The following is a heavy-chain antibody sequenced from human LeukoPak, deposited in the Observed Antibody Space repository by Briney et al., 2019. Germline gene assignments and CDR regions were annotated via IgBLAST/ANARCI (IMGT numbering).Heavy chain of an antibody. CDR2: IYSGGST. CDR3: ARDLIRGLRVPNWYFDL. J-gene: IGHJ2*01. D-gene: IGHD3-10*01. CDR1: GFTVSSNY. Sequence: GGSLRLSCAASGFTVSSNYMSWVRQAPGKGLEWVSVIYSGGSTYYAASVKGRFTISRDNSKNTLYLQMYSLRAEDTAVYYCARDLIRGLRVPNWYFDLWGRGTLVTVSS. V-gene: IGHV3-53*01.